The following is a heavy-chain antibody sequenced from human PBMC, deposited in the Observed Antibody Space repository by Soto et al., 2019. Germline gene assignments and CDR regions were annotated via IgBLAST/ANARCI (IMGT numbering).Heavy chain of an antibody. Sequence: EVQLVESGGGLVQPGGSLRLSCAASGFTFSGYEMNWVRQAPGKGLEWVSYISSSGSTIYYADSVKGRFTISRDNAKNSLYLQMKSLRAEDTAVYYCARDGPAADFDHWGQGTLVTVSS. CDR2: ISSSGSTI. D-gene: IGHD6-13*01. J-gene: IGHJ4*02. V-gene: IGHV3-48*03. CDR1: GFTFSGYE. CDR3: ARDGPAADFDH.